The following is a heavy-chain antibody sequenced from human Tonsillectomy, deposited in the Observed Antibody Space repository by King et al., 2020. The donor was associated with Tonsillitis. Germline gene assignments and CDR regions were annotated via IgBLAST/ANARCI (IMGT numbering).Heavy chain of an antibody. CDR1: GASISGSIYY. Sequence: QLQESGPGHVKPSETLSLTCTVSGASISGSIYYWGWTRQPPGKGLEWIGTVYYSGITNYNPSLKSRVTISVDTSKNLFSLRLNSVTAADTAVYYCARQISGGGLDVWGQGTTVTVSS. CDR2: VYYSGIT. V-gene: IGHV4-39*01. J-gene: IGHJ6*02. D-gene: IGHD2-15*01. CDR3: ARQISGGGLDV.